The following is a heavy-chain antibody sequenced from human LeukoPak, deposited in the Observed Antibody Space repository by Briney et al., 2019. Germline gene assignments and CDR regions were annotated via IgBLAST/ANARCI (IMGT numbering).Heavy chain of an antibody. CDR3: AKFYDISTGYFDC. V-gene: IGHV3-23*01. Sequence: GGSLRLSCAASGFMFSSYAMSWVRQSPGKGLEWVSAISGGGGSTYYADSVKGRFTISRDNSKNTLYLQMNSLRAEDTAVYYCAKFYDISTGYFDCWGQGTLVTVSS. CDR2: ISGGGGST. CDR1: GFMFSSYA. D-gene: IGHD3-9*01. J-gene: IGHJ4*02.